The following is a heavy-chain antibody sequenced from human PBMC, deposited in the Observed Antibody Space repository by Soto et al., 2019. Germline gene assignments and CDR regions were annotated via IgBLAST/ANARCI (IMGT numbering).Heavy chain of an antibody. CDR1: GFTFSSYG. D-gene: IGHD3-22*01. CDR2: ISYDGSNK. CDR3: AKDWQRFDSSGEPCPDY. Sequence: QVQLVESGGGVVQPGRSLRLSCAASGFTFSSYGMHWVRQAPGKGLEWVAVISYDGSNKYYADSVKGRITISSDNSNNTLYVQMNSLRAEDTDVYYCAKDWQRFDSSGEPCPDYWGQGTLVTVSS. V-gene: IGHV3-30*18. J-gene: IGHJ4*02.